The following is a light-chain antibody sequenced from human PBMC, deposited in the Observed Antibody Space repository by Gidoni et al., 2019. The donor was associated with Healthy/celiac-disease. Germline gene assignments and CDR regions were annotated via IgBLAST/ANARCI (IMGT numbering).Light chain of an antibody. J-gene: IGKJ3*01. V-gene: IGKV3-11*01. CDR3: QQRSNGPGT. Sequence: EIVFTQSPSTLSLSPGERATLSLSASHIVSSYVAWYQQNPGQAPRLLIYEASNRATGIPARFSGSGSGTDFTLTSSSLEPEDFAVYYCQQRSNGPGTFGPGTKVDIK. CDR1: HIVSSY. CDR2: EAS.